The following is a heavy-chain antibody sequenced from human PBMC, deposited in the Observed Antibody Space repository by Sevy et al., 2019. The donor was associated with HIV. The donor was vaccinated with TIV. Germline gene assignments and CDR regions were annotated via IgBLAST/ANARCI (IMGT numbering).Heavy chain of an antibody. J-gene: IGHJ4*02. V-gene: IGHV3-7*01. CDR2: IRQDGNEI. CDR3: ARRYFDV. CDR1: GFTFHTYW. Sequence: GGSLRLSCAASGFTFHTYWMQWVRQAPGKGLEWVANIRQDGNEIYYAASVKGRFTISRDNAMQSLYLEMNNLRVEDSGIYYCARRYFDVWGLGTLVTVSS.